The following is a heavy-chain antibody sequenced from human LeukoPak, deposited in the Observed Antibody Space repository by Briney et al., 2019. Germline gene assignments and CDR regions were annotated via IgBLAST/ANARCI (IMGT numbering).Heavy chain of an antibody. CDR3: ARDRWGYSYGGD. V-gene: IGHV3-7*01. D-gene: IGHD5-18*01. Sequence: GGSLRLSCEASGFTSSSYWMSWVRQATGKGLEWVANIKEDGSEKYYVDSVKGRFTISRDNAKNSLYLQMNSLRAEDTAVYYCARDRWGYSYGGDWGQGTLVTVSS. CDR2: IKEDGSEK. CDR1: GFTSSSYW. J-gene: IGHJ4*02.